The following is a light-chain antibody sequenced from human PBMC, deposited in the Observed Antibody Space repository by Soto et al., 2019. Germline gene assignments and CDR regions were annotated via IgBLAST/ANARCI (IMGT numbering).Light chain of an antibody. J-gene: IGKJ4*01. CDR2: AAS. CDR1: QGIAKH. CDR3: QQTFSVPLT. V-gene: IGKV1-39*01. Sequence: DIQMTQSPSSLSASLGDSVTITCRPSQGIAKHLNWYQPRPGKAPNLLIYAASSLHTGVPPRFSGSGSGTTFTLTISSLQPEDFATYFCQQTFSVPLTFGGGTKVE.